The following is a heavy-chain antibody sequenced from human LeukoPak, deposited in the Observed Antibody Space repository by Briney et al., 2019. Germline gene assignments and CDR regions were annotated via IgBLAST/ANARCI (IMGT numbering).Heavy chain of an antibody. V-gene: IGHV1-69*13. CDR3: ASRPLVGDLTHNWFDP. J-gene: IGHJ5*02. CDR2: IIPIFGTA. Sequence: SVKVSCKASGGTFSSYAISWVRQAPGQGLEWMGGIIPIFGTANYAQKFQGRVTITADESTSTAYMELSSLRSEDTAVYCCASRPLVGDLTHNWFDPWGQGTLVTVSS. D-gene: IGHD2-21*02. CDR1: GGTFSSYA.